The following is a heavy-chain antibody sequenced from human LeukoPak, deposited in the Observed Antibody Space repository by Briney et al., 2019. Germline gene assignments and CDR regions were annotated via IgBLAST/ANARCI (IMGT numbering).Heavy chain of an antibody. Sequence: GGSLRLSCAASGFTFDDYGMSWVRHAPGQGLEWVSGINWNGGSTGYADSVKGRFTISRDNAKNSLYLQMNSLRAEDTALYYCARDLVGATGYFDYWGQGTLVTVSS. V-gene: IGHV3-20*04. CDR1: GFTFDDYG. CDR3: ARDLVGATGYFDY. J-gene: IGHJ4*02. D-gene: IGHD1-26*01. CDR2: INWNGGST.